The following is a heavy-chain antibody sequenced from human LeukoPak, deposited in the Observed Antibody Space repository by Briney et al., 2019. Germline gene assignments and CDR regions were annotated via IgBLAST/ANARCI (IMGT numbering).Heavy chain of an antibody. D-gene: IGHD3-22*01. J-gene: IGHJ4*02. CDR2: IFGSDGSR. V-gene: IGHV3-23*01. Sequence: PGGSLRLSCAASGFTFSTYAMSWVRKAPGKGLEWVSAIFGSDGSRYYADSVKGRFTISRDNAKNTLHLQMTSLRAEDTAVYYCARGGPDSSDYSSLFDYWGRGILVTVSS. CDR1: GFTFSTYA. CDR3: ARGGPDSSDYSSLFDY.